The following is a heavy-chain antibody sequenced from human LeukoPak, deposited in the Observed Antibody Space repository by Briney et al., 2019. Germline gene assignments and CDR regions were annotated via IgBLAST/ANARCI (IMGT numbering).Heavy chain of an antibody. D-gene: IGHD2-21*02. V-gene: IGHV4-34*01. J-gene: IGHJ3*01. CDR2: INHSGST. Sequence: PSETLSLTCAVYGGTFSGYYWSWIRQPPGKGLEWIGEINHSGSTNYNPSLKSRVTISVDTSKNQFSLKLSSVTAADTAVYYCARGRVTPRAFDVWGQGTMVTVSS. CDR1: GGTFSGYY. CDR3: ARGRVTPRAFDV.